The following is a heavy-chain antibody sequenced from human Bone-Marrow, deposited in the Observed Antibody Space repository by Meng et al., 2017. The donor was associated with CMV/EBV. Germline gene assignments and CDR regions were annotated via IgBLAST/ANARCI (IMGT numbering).Heavy chain of an antibody. CDR1: GFTFSFYS. CDR3: ATGVRIVRMAADETVGDDY. J-gene: IGHJ4*02. Sequence: GESLKISCAASGFTFSFYSMNWVRQTPGKGLEWVSYISSGSSTIFYADSVMGRFTISRDNAKNSLYLQMNNLRAEDTAVYYCATGVRIVRMAADETVGDDYWGQGTLVTVSS. V-gene: IGHV3-48*04. CDR2: ISSGSSTI. D-gene: IGHD6-13*01.